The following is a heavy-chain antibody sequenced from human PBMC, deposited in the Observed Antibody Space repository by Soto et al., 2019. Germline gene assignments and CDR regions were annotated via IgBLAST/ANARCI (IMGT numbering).Heavy chain of an antibody. CDR1: GGTFSSYA. CDR2: IVPIVDTS. D-gene: IGHD5-12*01. Sequence: QVQLVQSGAEVRQPASSVKVSCKTSGGTFSSYAISWVRQAPAQGLEWMGGIVPIVDTSTYAQKFQGRVTITADESTSTVYMALSSLRSDDTAVYYCVRVVAIPGYPDNWGQGTLVTVSS. J-gene: IGHJ4*02. V-gene: IGHV1-69*12. CDR3: VRVVAIPGYPDN.